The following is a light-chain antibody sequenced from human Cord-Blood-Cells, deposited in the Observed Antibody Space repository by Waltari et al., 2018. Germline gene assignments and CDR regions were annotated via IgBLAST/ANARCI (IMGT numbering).Light chain of an antibody. CDR2: EVS. V-gene: IGLV2-8*01. CDR1: SSAVGGYHY. CDR3: SSYAGSNNFVV. J-gene: IGLJ2*01. Sequence: QSALTQPPSASGSPGPSVTISCTGTSSAVGGYHYVSWYQQHPGKAPKLMIYEVSKRPSGVPDRFSGSKSGNTASLTVSGLQAEDEADYYCSSYAGSNNFVVFGGGTKLTVL.